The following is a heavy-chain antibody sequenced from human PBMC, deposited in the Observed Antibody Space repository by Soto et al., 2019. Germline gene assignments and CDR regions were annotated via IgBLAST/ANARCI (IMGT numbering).Heavy chain of an antibody. J-gene: IGHJ4*02. D-gene: IGHD5-18*01. V-gene: IGHV4-59*01. Sequence: QPPGKGLEKIGFIYYGRSTNYTPSLKSRVTISVDTSKNQFSLKLSSVTAADTAVYYCARDNGYSYGYTLDHWGQGTLVTVSS. CDR3: ARDNGYSYGYTLDH. CDR2: IYYGRST.